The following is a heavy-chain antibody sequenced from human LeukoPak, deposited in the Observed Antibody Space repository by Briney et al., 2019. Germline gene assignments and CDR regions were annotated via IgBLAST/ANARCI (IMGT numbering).Heavy chain of an antibody. J-gene: IGHJ4*02. Sequence: GGSLRLSCAASGFTFSSYAMTWVRQAPGKGLEWVSTISGTGGTTYYADSVKGRFPVPSDNSRSTLYLQMNSLKAGDMALYYCAKATLGSGSHFDPSFWGQGTLVTVSS. D-gene: IGHD3-10*01. CDR2: ISGTGGTT. V-gene: IGHV3-23*01. CDR3: AKATLGSGSHFDPSF. CDR1: GFTFSSYA.